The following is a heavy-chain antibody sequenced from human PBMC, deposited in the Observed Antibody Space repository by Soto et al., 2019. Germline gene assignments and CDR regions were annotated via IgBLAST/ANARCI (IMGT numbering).Heavy chain of an antibody. CDR2: IYASGST. V-gene: IGHV4-4*07. CDR3: ARGDGHQLVRK. J-gene: IGHJ4*02. D-gene: IGHD2-2*01. Sequence: PSETLSLTCTVSGGSITNYYCNWIRQPAGKGLEWIGRIYASGSTNYNPSVRGRVTMSLDTSKNEFSLKLTSVTAADTAMYFCARGDGHQLVRKWGQGTLVTVSS. CDR1: GGSITNYY.